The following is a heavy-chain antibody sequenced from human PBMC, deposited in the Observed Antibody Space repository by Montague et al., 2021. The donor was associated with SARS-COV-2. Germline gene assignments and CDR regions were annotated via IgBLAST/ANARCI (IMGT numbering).Heavy chain of an antibody. CDR3: ARDGYNAHQNYWYFDL. CDR2: IYYSGST. CDR1: GGSISTYY. Sequence: SETLSLACTVSGGSISTYYWSWIRQPPGKGLEWIGYIYYSGSTNYSPSLKSRVTISVDTSKNQFSLKLSSVTAADTAVYYCARDGYNAHQNYWYFDLWAVEPWSLSPQ. D-gene: IGHD5-24*01. V-gene: IGHV4-59*12. J-gene: IGHJ2*01.